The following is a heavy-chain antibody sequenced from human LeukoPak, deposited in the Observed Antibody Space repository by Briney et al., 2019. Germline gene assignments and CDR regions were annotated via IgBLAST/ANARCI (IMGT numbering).Heavy chain of an antibody. CDR1: GFTFSSYS. CDR2: ISSSSSYI. J-gene: IGHJ5*01. Sequence: GGSLRLSCAASGFTFSSYSMNWVRQAPGKGLEWVSSISSSSSYIYYADSVKGRFTISRDNAKNSLYLQMNSLRAEDTAVYYCARGAGYCSSTGCYGSDWFDSWGQGALVTVSS. V-gene: IGHV3-21*04. CDR3: ARGAGYCSSTGCYGSDWFDS. D-gene: IGHD2-2*01.